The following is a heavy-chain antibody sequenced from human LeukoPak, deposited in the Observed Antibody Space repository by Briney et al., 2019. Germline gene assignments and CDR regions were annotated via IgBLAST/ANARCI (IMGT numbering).Heavy chain of an antibody. Sequence: PSETLSLTCTVSGGSISSSSYYWGWIRQPPGKGLEWIGSIYYSGSTYYNPSLKSRVTISVDTSKNQFSLKLSSVTAADTAVYYCARLSTGCSSGPPHWGQGTLVTVSS. CDR3: ARLSTGCSSGPPH. CDR2: IYYSGST. CDR1: GGSISSSSYY. V-gene: IGHV4-39*01. J-gene: IGHJ1*01. D-gene: IGHD6-19*01.